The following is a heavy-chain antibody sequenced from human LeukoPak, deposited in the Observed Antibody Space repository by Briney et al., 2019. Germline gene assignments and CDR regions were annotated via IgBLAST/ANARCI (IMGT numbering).Heavy chain of an antibody. Sequence: TSVKVSCKASGYTFTSYGISWVRQAPGQGLEWMGWISAYNGNTNYAQKLQGRVTMTTDTSTSTAYMELSRLRSDDTAVYYCAGSSVVRLDNYFDYWGQGTLVTVSS. CDR3: AGSSVVRLDNYFDY. CDR2: ISAYNGNT. V-gene: IGHV1-18*01. D-gene: IGHD3-10*01. CDR1: GYTFTSYG. J-gene: IGHJ4*02.